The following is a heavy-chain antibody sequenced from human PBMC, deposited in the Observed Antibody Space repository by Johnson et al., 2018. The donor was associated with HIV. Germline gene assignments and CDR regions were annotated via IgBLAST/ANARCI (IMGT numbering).Heavy chain of an antibody. CDR1: GFTFSVYD. V-gene: IGHV3-13*01. CDR2: VGSSGHT. CDR3: ARPAIVVLPAGAFDI. D-gene: IGHD2-2*01. J-gene: IGHJ3*02. Sequence: VQLVESGGGLVQPGGSLRLSCAASGFTFSVYDMHWVRQVPGKGLEWVSTVGSSGHTYSAASVKGRFTVSRENSKNTIHLQMNRLRGDDTAVYYCARPAIVVLPAGAFDIWGPGTMVTVSS.